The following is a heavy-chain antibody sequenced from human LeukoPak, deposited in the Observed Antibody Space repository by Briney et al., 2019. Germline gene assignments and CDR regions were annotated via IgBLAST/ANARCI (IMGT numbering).Heavy chain of an antibody. CDR1: GGSFSGYY. J-gene: IGHJ4*02. V-gene: IGHV4-34*01. CDR2: INHSGST. Sequence: SETLSLTCAVYGGSFSGYYWSWIRQPPGKGLEWIGEINHSGSTNYNPSLKSRVTISVDTSKNQFSLKLSSVTAADTAVYYCARERWGIAVAGTFDYWGQGTLVTVSS. CDR3: ARERWGIAVAGTFDY. D-gene: IGHD6-19*01.